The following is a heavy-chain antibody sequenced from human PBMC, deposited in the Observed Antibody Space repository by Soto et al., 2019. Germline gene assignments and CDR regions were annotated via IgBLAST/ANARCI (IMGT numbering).Heavy chain of an antibody. J-gene: IGHJ4*02. CDR2: INSGSNSI. CDR1: GFTFSSYS. CDR3: ARVPLCSGGTCYPPY. D-gene: IGHD2-15*01. V-gene: IGHV3-48*02. Sequence: PGGSLRLSCAASGFTFSSYSMNWVRQAPGEGLEWVSYINSGSNSIYYADSVKGRFSISRDNAKNSLYLQMNSLRDEDTAVYYCARVPLCSGGTCYPPYWGQGT.